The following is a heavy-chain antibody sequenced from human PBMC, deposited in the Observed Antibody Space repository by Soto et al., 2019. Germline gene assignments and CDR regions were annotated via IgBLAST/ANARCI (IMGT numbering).Heavy chain of an antibody. CDR3: GRAPRYSGGWALDY. CDR1: GGSISSGGYY. CDR2: IYYSGST. J-gene: IGHJ4*02. V-gene: IGHV4-31*03. Sequence: SETLSLTCTVSGGSISSGGYYWSWIRQHPGKGLEWIGYIYYSGSTYYSPSLKSRVTISLDMSKNQFSLKLSSVTAADTAVYYWGRAPRYSGGWALDYWGEGILFTVSS. D-gene: IGHD6-19*01.